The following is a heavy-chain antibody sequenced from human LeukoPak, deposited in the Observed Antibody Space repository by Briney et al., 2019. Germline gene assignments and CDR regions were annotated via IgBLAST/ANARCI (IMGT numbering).Heavy chain of an antibody. D-gene: IGHD3-10*01. V-gene: IGHV3-73*01. Sequence: PGGSLRLSCAASGFTFSDSAMHWVRQASGKGLEWVGRIRTKANSYATAYGASVKGRFTISRDDSKSTAYLQMYSLRAEDTAVYFCTTATMARGVTGEDWGQGTLVTVSS. CDR2: IRTKANSYAT. CDR3: TTATMARGVTGED. CDR1: GFTFSDSA. J-gene: IGHJ4*02.